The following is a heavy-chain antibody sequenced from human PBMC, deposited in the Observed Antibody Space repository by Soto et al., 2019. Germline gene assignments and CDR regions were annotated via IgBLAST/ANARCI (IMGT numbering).Heavy chain of an antibody. J-gene: IGHJ4*02. CDR2: LYYSGNT. D-gene: IGHD3-10*01. V-gene: IGHV4-31*03. Sequence: SETLSLTCTISGGSISSRDYYWSWIRQHPGKGLEWIGYLYYSGNTNYNPSLESRVTISVDTSKNQFSLKLSSVTAADTAVYYCARSPENYYGSGSYFFDYWGQGTLVTVSS. CDR3: ARSPENYYGSGSYFFDY. CDR1: GGSISSRDYY.